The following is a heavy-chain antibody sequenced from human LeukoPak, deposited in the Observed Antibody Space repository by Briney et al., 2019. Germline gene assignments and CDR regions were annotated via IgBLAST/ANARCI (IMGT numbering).Heavy chain of an antibody. V-gene: IGHV3-20*04. CDR2: INWNGGST. Sequence: PGGSLRLSCAASGFTFDDYGMSWVRQAPGKGLEWVSGINWNGGSTGYADSVKGRFTISRDLSRNTVLLQLNNLRVEDTAIYYCARASWVSTADAVWWGQGTLVTVSS. CDR1: GFTFDDYG. J-gene: IGHJ4*02. CDR3: ARASWVSTADAVW. D-gene: IGHD3-16*01.